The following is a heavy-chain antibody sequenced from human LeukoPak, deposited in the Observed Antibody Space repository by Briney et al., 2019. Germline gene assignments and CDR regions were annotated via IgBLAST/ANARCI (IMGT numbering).Heavy chain of an antibody. CDR1: GYTFTGYY. J-gene: IGHJ6*03. CDR3: ARAPGPPVCTNSGCHVMGPYYYMDV. Sequence: ASVKVSCKASGYTFTGYYMHWVRQAPGQGLEWMGWINPHSGGTNYAQKFQGGVTMTRDTSITTAYMELSRLRSDDTAVFYCARAPGPPVCTNSGCHVMGPYYYMDVWGKGTTVTVSS. V-gene: IGHV1-2*02. CDR2: INPHSGGT. D-gene: IGHD2-8*01.